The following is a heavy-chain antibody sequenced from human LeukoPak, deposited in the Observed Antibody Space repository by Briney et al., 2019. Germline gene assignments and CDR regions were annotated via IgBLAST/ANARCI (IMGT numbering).Heavy chain of an antibody. V-gene: IGHV3-23*01. J-gene: IGHJ4*02. D-gene: IGHD1-26*01. CDR3: AKDRSRGWELYRLALFDY. Sequence: PGGSLRLSCAASGFTFSSYAMSWVRQAPGKGLEWVSAISGSGGSTYYADSVKGRFTISRDNSKNTLYLQMNSLRAEDTAVYYCAKDRSRGWELYRLALFDYWSQGTLVTVSS. CDR1: GFTFSSYA. CDR2: ISGSGGST.